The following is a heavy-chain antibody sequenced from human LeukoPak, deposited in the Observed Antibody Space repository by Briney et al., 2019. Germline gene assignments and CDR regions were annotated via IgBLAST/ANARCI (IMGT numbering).Heavy chain of an antibody. Sequence: PSETLSLTCTVSGGSISSSSYYWGWIRQPPGKGLEWIGSIYYSGSTYYNPSLKSRVTISVDTSKNQFSLKLSSVTAADTAVYYCASPKKWELFVIDYWGQGTLVTVSS. D-gene: IGHD1-26*01. J-gene: IGHJ4*02. V-gene: IGHV4-39*01. CDR2: IYYSGST. CDR3: ASPKKWELFVIDY. CDR1: GGSISSSSYY.